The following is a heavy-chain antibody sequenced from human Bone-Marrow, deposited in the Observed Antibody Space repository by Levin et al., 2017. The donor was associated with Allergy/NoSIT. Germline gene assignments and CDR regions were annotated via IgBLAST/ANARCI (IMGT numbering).Heavy chain of an antibody. CDR3: AQASMYSTGYRACDI. D-gene: IGHD6-19*01. Sequence: SGPTLVKPTQTLTLTCTFSGFSLNTSGMCVSWIRQPPGKALEWLALIDWDDDKYYSTSLKSRLTISKDSSKTQVVLTMTNMDPVDTATYYCAQASMYSTGYRACDIWGQGTVVTVSS. CDR2: IDWDDDK. J-gene: IGHJ3*02. CDR1: GFSLNTSGMC. V-gene: IGHV2-70*12.